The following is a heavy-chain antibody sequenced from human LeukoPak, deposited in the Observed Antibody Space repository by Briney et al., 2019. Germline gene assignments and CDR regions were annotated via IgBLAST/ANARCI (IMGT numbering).Heavy chain of an antibody. CDR1: GYTFTGYY. CDR3: ARAIVVVTAPRSDY. D-gene: IGHD2-21*02. CDR2: INPNSGGT. V-gene: IGHV1-2*02. J-gene: IGHJ4*02. Sequence: ASVKVSCKASGYTFTGYYIHWVRQAPGQGLEWMGWINPNSGGTNYAQKFQGRVTMTRDTSISTAYMELSRLRSDDTAVYYCARAIVVVTAPRSDYWGQGTLVTVSS.